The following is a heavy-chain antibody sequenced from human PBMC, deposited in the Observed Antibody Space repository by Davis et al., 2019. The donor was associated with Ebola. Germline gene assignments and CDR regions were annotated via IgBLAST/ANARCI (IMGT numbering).Heavy chain of an antibody. CDR2: INHSGST. Sequence: SETLSLTCAVYGGSFSGYYWSWIRQPPGKGLEWIGEINHSGSTNYNPSLKSRVTISVDTSKNQFSLKLSSVTTADTAVYYCARVESHYDLLTGYIYYYYGMDVWGQGTTVTVSS. CDR3: ARVESHYDLLTGYIYYYYGMDV. J-gene: IGHJ6*02. V-gene: IGHV4-34*01. CDR1: GGSFSGYY. D-gene: IGHD3-9*01.